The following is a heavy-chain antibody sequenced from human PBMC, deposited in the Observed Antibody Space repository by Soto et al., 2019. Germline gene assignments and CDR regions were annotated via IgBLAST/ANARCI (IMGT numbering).Heavy chain of an antibody. Sequence: ASVKVSCKVSGYAFKNYGITWVRQAPGQGLEWMGWITVYNGNTNYAQRLQGRVTMTTDTSTNTAYMDLWSLRSDDTAIYYCARGYSYGSYWYFDLWGRGTLVTVSS. V-gene: IGHV1-18*04. D-gene: IGHD5-18*01. CDR3: ARGYSYGSYWYFDL. CDR1: GYAFKNYG. J-gene: IGHJ2*01. CDR2: ITVYNGNT.